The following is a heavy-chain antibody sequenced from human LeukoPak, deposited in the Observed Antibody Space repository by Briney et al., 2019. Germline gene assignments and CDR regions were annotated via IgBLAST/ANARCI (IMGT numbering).Heavy chain of an antibody. D-gene: IGHD5-12*01. J-gene: IGHJ5*02. V-gene: IGHV1-2*02. Sequence: GASVKVSCKASRYTVTGYYMHWVRQAPGQGLEWMGWINPNSGGTNYAQKFQGRVTMTRDTSISTAYMELSRRRSDDTAVYYCASNGAPLGGDIYWFDPWGQGTLVTVSS. CDR3: ASNGAPLGGDIYWFDP. CDR2: INPNSGGT. CDR1: RYTVTGYY.